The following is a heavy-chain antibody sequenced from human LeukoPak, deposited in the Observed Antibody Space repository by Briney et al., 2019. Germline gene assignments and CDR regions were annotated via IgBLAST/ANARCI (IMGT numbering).Heavy chain of an antibody. CDR3: VRDGKWELPDDY. D-gene: IGHD1-26*01. V-gene: IGHV3-48*03. Sequence: PGGSLRLSCAASGFTFSSYTFNWVRQAPGKGLEWVSYITSSGTPTYYADSVKGRFTVSRDNAKNSLYLQMNSLRVEDTAVYYCVRDGKWELPDDYWGQGTLVTVSS. J-gene: IGHJ4*02. CDR2: ITSSGTPT. CDR1: GFTFSSYT.